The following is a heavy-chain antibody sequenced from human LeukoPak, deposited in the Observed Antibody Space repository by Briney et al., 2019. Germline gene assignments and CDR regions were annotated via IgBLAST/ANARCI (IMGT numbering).Heavy chain of an antibody. CDR3: ARRRHDFWSGYFDF. Sequence: YGPTLVNPTQTLTLTCNFSGFALSTSGVGVGWIRQPPGKALEWLALIYWNDDKTYSPSLKSRLTITKDTSKNQVVLAITNMDPVDTATYYCARRRHDFWSGYFDFWGQGTLVSVSS. D-gene: IGHD3-3*01. V-gene: IGHV2-5*01. CDR1: GFALSTSGVG. J-gene: IGHJ5*01. CDR2: IYWNDDK.